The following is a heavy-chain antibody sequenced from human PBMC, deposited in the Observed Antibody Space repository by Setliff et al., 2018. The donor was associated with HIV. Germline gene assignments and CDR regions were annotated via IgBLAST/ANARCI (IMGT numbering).Heavy chain of an antibody. Sequence: GGSLRLSCAASGFTFSSYSMNWVRQAPGKGLEWVSYISSSSSTIYYADSVKGRFTISRDNAKNSLYLQMNSLRAEDTAVYYCARGLSFYDPGGFDYWGQGTLVTVS. J-gene: IGHJ4*02. V-gene: IGHV3-48*01. D-gene: IGHD3-22*01. CDR1: GFTFSSYS. CDR3: ARGLSFYDPGGFDY. CDR2: ISSSSSTI.